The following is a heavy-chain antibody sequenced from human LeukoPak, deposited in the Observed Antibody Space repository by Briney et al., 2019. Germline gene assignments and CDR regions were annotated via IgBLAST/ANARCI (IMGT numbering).Heavy chain of an antibody. Sequence: ASVKVSCKASGYTFTGYYMHWVRQAPGQGLEWMGWINPNSGGTNYAQKFQGRVTMTRDTSISTAYMELSRLRSDATAVYYCARDFLSPGGLSYQLQTRFYGMDVWGQGTTVTVSS. D-gene: IGHD2-2*01. CDR3: ARDFLSPGGLSYQLQTRFYGMDV. CDR2: INPNSGGT. J-gene: IGHJ6*02. V-gene: IGHV1-2*02. CDR1: GYTFTGYY.